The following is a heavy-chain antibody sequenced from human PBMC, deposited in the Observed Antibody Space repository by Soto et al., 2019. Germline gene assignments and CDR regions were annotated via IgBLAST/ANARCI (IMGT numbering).Heavy chain of an antibody. Sequence: SETLSLTCAVYGGSFSGYYWSWIRQPPGKGLEWIGEINHSGSTNYNPSLKSRVTISVDTSKNQFSLKLSSVTAADTAVYYCARVPDIVVVPAADKNWFDPWGQGTLVTVSS. V-gene: IGHV4-34*01. CDR1: GGSFSGYY. CDR3: ARVPDIVVVPAADKNWFDP. J-gene: IGHJ5*02. D-gene: IGHD2-2*01. CDR2: INHSGST.